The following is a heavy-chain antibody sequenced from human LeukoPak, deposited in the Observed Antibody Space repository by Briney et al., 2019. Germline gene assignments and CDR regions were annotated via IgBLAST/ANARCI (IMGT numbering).Heavy chain of an antibody. CDR3: ARDVGVDGTKGSYFDY. CDR1: GFTFSSYD. J-gene: IGHJ4*02. Sequence: PGGSLRLSCAASGFTFSSYDMNWVRQAPGKGLEWVSYISSGLSTIYYADSVKGRFTISRDNAKNSLYLQMNSLRDEDTAVYYCARDVGVDGTKGSYFDYWGQGTLVTVSS. V-gene: IGHV3-48*02. CDR2: ISSGLSTI. D-gene: IGHD5/OR15-5a*01.